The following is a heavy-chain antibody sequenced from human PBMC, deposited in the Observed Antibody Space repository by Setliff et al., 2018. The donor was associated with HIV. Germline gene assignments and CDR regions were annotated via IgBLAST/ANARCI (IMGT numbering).Heavy chain of an antibody. V-gene: IGHV4-59*01. CDR1: RGSIRSYY. Sequence: PSETLSLTCTVSRGSIRSYYWSWIRQPPGKGLEWIGYIYSSGSTNYNPSLKSRVTISVDTSKNQFSLKLSSVTAADTAVYYCARDVTYYYDSGGRDYYVMDFWGQGTTVTVSS. D-gene: IGHD3-22*01. J-gene: IGHJ6*02. CDR2: IYSSGST. CDR3: ARDVTYYYDSGGRDYYVMDF.